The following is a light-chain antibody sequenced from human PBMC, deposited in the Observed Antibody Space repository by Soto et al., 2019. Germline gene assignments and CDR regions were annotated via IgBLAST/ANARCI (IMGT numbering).Light chain of an antibody. Sequence: EIVMTQSPATLSVSPGERATLSCRASQSVSNNLAGYQQKPGQAPRLLIYGASTRATGIPARFSGSGSGTEFTLTISSLLSEDFAVYYCQQYNNWPRTFGQGTKVEIK. J-gene: IGKJ1*01. V-gene: IGKV3-15*01. CDR3: QQYNNWPRT. CDR2: GAS. CDR1: QSVSNN.